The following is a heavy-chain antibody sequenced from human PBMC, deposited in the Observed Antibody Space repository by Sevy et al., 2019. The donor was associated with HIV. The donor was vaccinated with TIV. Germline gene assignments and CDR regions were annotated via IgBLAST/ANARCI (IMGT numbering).Heavy chain of an antibody. Sequence: GGSLRLSCAASGFTFSSYAMSWVRQAPGKGLEWVSAISGSGGSTYYADSVKGRFTISRDNSKNTLYLQMNSLRAEDTAVYYCAKGGVDSSRAPIDYWGQGTLVTVSS. CDR3: AKGGVDSSRAPIDY. D-gene: IGHD6-13*01. V-gene: IGHV3-23*01. J-gene: IGHJ4*02. CDR1: GFTFSSYA. CDR2: ISGSGGST.